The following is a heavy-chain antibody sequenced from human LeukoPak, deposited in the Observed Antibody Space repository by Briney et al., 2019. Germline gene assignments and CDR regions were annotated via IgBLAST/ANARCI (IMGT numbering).Heavy chain of an antibody. CDR2: ISSSSSYI. Sequence: GGSLRLSCAASGFTFSSYSINWVRQAPGKGLEWVSSISSSSSYIYYADSVKGRFTISRDNAKNSLYLQMNSLRAEDTAVYYCARFVYYYYGMDVWGQGTTVTVSS. CDR1: GFTFSSYS. J-gene: IGHJ6*02. CDR3: ARFVYYYYGMDV. V-gene: IGHV3-21*01.